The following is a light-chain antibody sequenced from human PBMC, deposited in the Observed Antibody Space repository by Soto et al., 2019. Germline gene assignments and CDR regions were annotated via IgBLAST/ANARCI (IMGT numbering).Light chain of an antibody. CDR2: GNS. V-gene: IGLV1-40*01. J-gene: IGLJ2*01. CDR1: SSNIGAGYD. Sequence: QSVLTQPPSVSGAQGQRVPISCPGSSSNIGAGYDVHWYQQLPGTAPKLLIYGNSNRPSGVPDRFSGSKSGTSASLAITGLQAEDEADYYCQSYDSSLTFGGGTKLTVL. CDR3: QSYDSSLT.